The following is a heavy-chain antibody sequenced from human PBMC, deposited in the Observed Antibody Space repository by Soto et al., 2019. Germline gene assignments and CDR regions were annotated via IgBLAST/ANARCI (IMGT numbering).Heavy chain of an antibody. CDR2: ISAYNGNT. CDR1: GYTFTSYG. V-gene: IGHV1-18*01. CDR3: ARDGYQLLSYYYYGMDV. D-gene: IGHD2-2*01. J-gene: IGHJ6*02. Sequence: SVKVSCKASGYTFTSYGISWVRQAPGQGLEWMGWISAYNGNTNYAQKLQGRVTMTTDTSTSTAYMELRSLRSDDTAVYYCARDGYQLLSYYYYGMDVWGQGTTVTVSS.